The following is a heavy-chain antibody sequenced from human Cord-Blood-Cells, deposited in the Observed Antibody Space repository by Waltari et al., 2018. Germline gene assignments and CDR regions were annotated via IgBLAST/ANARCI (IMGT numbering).Heavy chain of an antibody. CDR1: GYTFTGYY. CDR3: ARKGIAATGYYYIEMDV. V-gene: IGHV1-2*02. CDR2: INRNSGGT. D-gene: IGHD6-13*01. Sequence: QLVQSGAEVKKPGASVKVSCKASGYTFTGYYMHWVRQAPGQGLEWMGWINRNSGGTNYAQKFQGRATMTRDTSISTAYMERSRLGSDDTAVYYCARKGIAATGYYYIEMDVWGQEITDSVSS. J-gene: IGHJ6*02.